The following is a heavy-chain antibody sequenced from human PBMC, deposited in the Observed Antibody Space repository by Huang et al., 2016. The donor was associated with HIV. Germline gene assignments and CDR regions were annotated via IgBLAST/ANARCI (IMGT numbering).Heavy chain of an antibody. D-gene: IGHD1-1*01. Sequence: QVQLQQWGAGLLKPSETLSLTCAVYGGSFSGYYWSWIRQSPGKGLEWIGEINHSGSTNYNPSPKSRLTISGDTSKNQFSLKLSSVTAADTAVYYCARERMMSWLDDHDAFDIWGQGTMVTVSS. V-gene: IGHV4-34*01. CDR1: GGSFSGYY. CDR3: ARERMMSWLDDHDAFDI. CDR2: INHSGST. J-gene: IGHJ3*02.